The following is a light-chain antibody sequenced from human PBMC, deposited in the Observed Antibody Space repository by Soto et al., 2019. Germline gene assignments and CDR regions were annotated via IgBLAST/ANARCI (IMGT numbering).Light chain of an antibody. CDR3: QQRGGWPLT. J-gene: IGKJ4*01. V-gene: IGKV3-11*01. CDR2: DAS. CDR1: QGVGRF. Sequence: EIVLTQSPATLSLSPGERAALSCRASQGVGRFLAWYQQKPGQAPRLLIYDASNRATGIPARFSGSGSGTAFTLAINNLEPEDFAVYYCQQRGGWPLTFGGGTKVVIK.